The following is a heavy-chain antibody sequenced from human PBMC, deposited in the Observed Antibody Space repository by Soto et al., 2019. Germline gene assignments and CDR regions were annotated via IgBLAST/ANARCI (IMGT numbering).Heavy chain of an antibody. CDR3: ARGVETPLYYYYGMDV. Sequence: SETLSLTCTVSGGSISSGDYYWTWIRQHPGKGLEWIGNIHHSGSTFYNPSLKSRVTISVDTSKNQFSLKLSSVTAADTAVYYCARGVETPLYYYYGMDVWGQGTTVTVSS. V-gene: IGHV4-31*03. J-gene: IGHJ6*02. CDR1: GGSISSGDYY. CDR2: IHHSGST.